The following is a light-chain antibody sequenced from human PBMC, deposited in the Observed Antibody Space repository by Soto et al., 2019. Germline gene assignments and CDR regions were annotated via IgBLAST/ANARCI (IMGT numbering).Light chain of an antibody. CDR1: SSDVGGYNY. CDR3: SSYTSSSTYV. Sequence: QSVLTQPSSVSGSPGQSIAISWTGTSSDVGGYNYVSWYQHHPGKAPQLMVYDVSNRPSGVSNRFSGSKSGNTASLTISGLQAEDEADYYCSSYTSSSTYVFGTGTKSPS. J-gene: IGLJ1*01. V-gene: IGLV2-14*03. CDR2: DVS.